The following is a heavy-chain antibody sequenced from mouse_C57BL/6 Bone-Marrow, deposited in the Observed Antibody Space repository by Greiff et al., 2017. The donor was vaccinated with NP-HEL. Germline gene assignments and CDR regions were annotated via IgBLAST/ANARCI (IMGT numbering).Heavy chain of an antibody. CDR1: GFTFSSYG. CDR2: ISSGGSYT. CDR3: ARQISLRFAY. D-gene: IGHD2-1*01. J-gene: IGHJ3*01. V-gene: IGHV5-6*01. Sequence: EVMLVESGGDLVKPGGSLKLSCAASGFTFSSYGMSWVRQTPDKRLEWVATISSGGSYTYYPDSVKGRFTISRDNAKNTLYLQMSSLKSEDTSMYYCARQISLRFAYWGHGSLVPASA.